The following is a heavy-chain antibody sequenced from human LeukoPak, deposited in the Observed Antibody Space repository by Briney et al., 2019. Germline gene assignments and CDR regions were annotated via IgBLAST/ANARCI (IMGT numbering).Heavy chain of an antibody. J-gene: IGHJ3*02. V-gene: IGHV3-73*01. D-gene: IGHD3-22*01. CDR3: TTDGSSFGLYYYDSSGPDDAFDI. CDR1: GFTFSGSA. Sequence: GGSLRLSCAASGFTFSGSAMHWVRQASGKGREWVGRIRSKANSYATAYAASVKGRFTISRDDSKNTAYLQMNSLKTEDTAVYYCTTDGSSFGLYYYDSSGPDDAFDIWGQGTMVTVSS. CDR2: IRSKANSYAT.